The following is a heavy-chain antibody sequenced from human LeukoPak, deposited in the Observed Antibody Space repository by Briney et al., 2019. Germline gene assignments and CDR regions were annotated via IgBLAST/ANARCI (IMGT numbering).Heavy chain of an antibody. V-gene: IGHV1-69*05. CDR3: ASRRGGDINAFDI. CDR2: IIPIFGTA. CDR1: GGTFSSYA. D-gene: IGHD2-15*01. Sequence: ASVKVSCKASGGTFSSYAISWVRQAPGQGLEWMERIIPIFGTANYAQKFQGRVTITTDESTSTAYMELSSLRSEDTAVYYCASRRGGDINAFDIWGQGTMVTVSS. J-gene: IGHJ3*02.